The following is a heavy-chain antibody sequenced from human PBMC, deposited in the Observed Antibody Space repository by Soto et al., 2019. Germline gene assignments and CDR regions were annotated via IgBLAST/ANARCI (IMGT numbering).Heavy chain of an antibody. CDR1: GGTFSSYA. V-gene: IGHV1-69*13. D-gene: IGHD3-22*01. Sequence: ASVKVSCKASGGTFSSYAISWVRQAPGQGLEWMGGIIPIFGTANYAQKFQGRVTITADESTSTAYMELSSLRSKDTAVYYCARENWDYYDSSGYYSSAWGQGTLVTVSS. CDR3: ARENWDYYDSSGYYSSA. CDR2: IIPIFGTA. J-gene: IGHJ5*02.